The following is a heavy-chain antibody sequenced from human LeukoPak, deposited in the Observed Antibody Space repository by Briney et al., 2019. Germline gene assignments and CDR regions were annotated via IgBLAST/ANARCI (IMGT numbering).Heavy chain of an antibody. CDR3: ARQTGSGLFILP. J-gene: IGHJ4*02. Sequence: SETLSLTCIVYGGSFSGYYWSWIRQPPGKGLEWIGEINHSGSTNYNPSLKSRVTISLDTSKNQFSLKVSSVTAADTAVYYCARQTGSGLFILPGGQGTLVTVSS. D-gene: IGHD3/OR15-3a*01. CDR2: INHSGST. CDR1: GGSFSGYY. V-gene: IGHV4-34*01.